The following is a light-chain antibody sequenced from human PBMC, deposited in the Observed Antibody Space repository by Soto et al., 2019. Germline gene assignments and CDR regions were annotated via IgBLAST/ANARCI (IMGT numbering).Light chain of an antibody. Sequence: DIEMTQSPSSLSASVGDTVTITCRASQSLSNYLNWYQVKPGQAPKFLIYAASSLQSGVPSRFSGSRSGTDFTLTISSLQPEDFATYYCQQSYSTPRTFGQGTKVDI. J-gene: IGKJ1*01. V-gene: IGKV1-39*01. CDR1: QSLSNY. CDR2: AAS. CDR3: QQSYSTPRT.